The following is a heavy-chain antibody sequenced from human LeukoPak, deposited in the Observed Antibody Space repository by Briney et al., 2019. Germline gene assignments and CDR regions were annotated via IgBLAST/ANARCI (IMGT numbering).Heavy chain of an antibody. D-gene: IGHD5-24*01. Sequence: SETLSLTCTVSGGSISGYYWSWIRQPAGKGLEWIGRIYTSGSTNYNPSLKSRVTMSEDMSKNQFFLKVSSVTAADTAVYYCARSGRDGYNPHFDFWGQGTLVTVSS. V-gene: IGHV4-4*07. CDR3: ARSGRDGYNPHFDF. J-gene: IGHJ4*02. CDR1: GGSISGYY. CDR2: IYTSGST.